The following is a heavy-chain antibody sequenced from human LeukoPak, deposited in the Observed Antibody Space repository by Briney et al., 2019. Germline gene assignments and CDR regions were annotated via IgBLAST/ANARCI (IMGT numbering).Heavy chain of an antibody. V-gene: IGHV4-59*08. CDR1: GGSISSYY. Sequence: SETLSLTCTVSGGSISSYYWGWIRQPPGKGLEWIGYIYYSGSTNYNPSLKSRVTISVDTSKNQFSLKLSSVTAADTAVYYCARRGFRGYSYGLYFDYWGQGTLVTVSS. J-gene: IGHJ4*02. CDR2: IYYSGST. D-gene: IGHD5-18*01. CDR3: ARRGFRGYSYGLYFDY.